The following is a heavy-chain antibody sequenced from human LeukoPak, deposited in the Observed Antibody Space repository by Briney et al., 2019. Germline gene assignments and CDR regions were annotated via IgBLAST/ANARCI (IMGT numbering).Heavy chain of an antibody. Sequence: PSETLSLTCAVYGGSFSGYYWSWIRQPPGKGLEWIGEINHSGSTNYNPSLKSRVTISVDKSKNQFSLKLSSVTAADTAVYYCARSKGMATFDYWGQGTLVTVSS. D-gene: IGHD5-24*01. CDR1: GGSFSGYY. J-gene: IGHJ4*02. V-gene: IGHV4-34*01. CDR2: INHSGST. CDR3: ARSKGMATFDY.